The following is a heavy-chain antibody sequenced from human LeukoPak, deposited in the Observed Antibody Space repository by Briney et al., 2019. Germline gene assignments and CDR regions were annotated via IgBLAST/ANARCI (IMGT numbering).Heavy chain of an antibody. CDR2: ISRNGGST. CDR1: GSTLSSHV. CDR3: ARDLGGGSGWCFDY. V-gene: IGHV3-64*01. J-gene: IGHJ4*02. D-gene: IGHD6-19*01. Sequence: GRSLRLSCAVSGSTLSSHVMHWVRQAPGKGLEYVAGISRNGGSTYYAHSVQGRFTISRDNSKNTQYLQMGSLRAEDMAVYYCARDLGGGSGWCFDYWGQGTLVTVSS.